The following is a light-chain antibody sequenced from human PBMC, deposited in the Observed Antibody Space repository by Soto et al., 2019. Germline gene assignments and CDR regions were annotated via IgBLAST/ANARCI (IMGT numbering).Light chain of an antibody. V-gene: IGLV2-11*01. CDR3: CSYAGSYTWV. Sequence: QSALTQPHSVSGSPGQSVTISCTGTSSDVGAYNYVSWYQQHPGKAPKLMIFDVSKRPSGVPDRFSGSKSCNTASLTISGLQAEDEADYSCCSYAGSYTWVFGGGTKVTVL. CDR1: SSDVGAYNY. J-gene: IGLJ2*01. CDR2: DVS.